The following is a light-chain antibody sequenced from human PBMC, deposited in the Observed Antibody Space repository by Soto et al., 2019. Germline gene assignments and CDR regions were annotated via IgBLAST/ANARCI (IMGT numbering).Light chain of an antibody. V-gene: IGKV2-28*01. CDR1: QSLLHSNGYNY. CDR3: MQALQTPRT. J-gene: IGKJ2*01. CDR2: FVS. Sequence: DIVMTQSPLSLPVTPGEPASISCRSSQSLLHSNGYNYFDWYLQKPGQSPQLLIYFVSNRASGVPDRFSGSGSGTDFTLKISRVEAEDVGVYYCMQALQTPRTFGQGTKLEIK.